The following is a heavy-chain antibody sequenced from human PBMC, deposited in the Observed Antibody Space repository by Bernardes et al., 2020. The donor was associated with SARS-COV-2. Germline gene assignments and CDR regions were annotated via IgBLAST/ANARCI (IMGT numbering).Heavy chain of an antibody. D-gene: IGHD4-17*01. J-gene: IGHJ5*02. Sequence: GGSLRLSCAASGFTFSSYAMSWVRQAPGKGLEWVSAISGSGGSTYYADSVKGRFTISRDNSKNTLYLQMNSLRAEDTAVYYCAKDRYGDYGGTPAEFDPWGQGTLVTVSS. CDR2: ISGSGGST. V-gene: IGHV3-23*01. CDR3: AKDRYGDYGGTPAEFDP. CDR1: GFTFSSYA.